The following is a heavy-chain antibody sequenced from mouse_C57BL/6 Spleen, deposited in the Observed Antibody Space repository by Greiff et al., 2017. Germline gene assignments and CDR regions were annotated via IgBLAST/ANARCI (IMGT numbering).Heavy chain of an antibody. Sequence: ESGPGLVKPSQSLSLTCSVTGYSITSCYYWNWIRQYPGNKLECMGYISYDGSNNYNPTLKNRISITPDTSNNQFFLKLNSVTTEDTATYYCARNWERGPWFAYWGQGTLVTVSA. CDR1: GYSITSCYY. CDR3: ARNWERGPWFAY. D-gene: IGHD4-1*01. V-gene: IGHV3-6*01. J-gene: IGHJ3*01. CDR2: ISYDGSN.